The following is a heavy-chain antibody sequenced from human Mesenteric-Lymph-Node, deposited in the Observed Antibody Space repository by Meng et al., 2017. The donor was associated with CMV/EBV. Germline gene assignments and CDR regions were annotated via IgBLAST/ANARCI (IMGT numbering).Heavy chain of an antibody. J-gene: IGHJ6*02. V-gene: IGHV3-21*01. CDR1: GFTFSTYS. CDR2: ITSNGLYI. Sequence: GGSLRLSCAASGFTFSTYSMNWVRQAPGKGLEWLSSITSNGLYIYDADSVKGRFTISRDNAKNSLYLQMNNLRGDDTAVYYCTRSMDVWGQGTTVTVSS. CDR3: TRSMDV.